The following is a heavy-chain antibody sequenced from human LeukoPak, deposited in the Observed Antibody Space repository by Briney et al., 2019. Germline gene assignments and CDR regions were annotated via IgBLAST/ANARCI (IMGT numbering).Heavy chain of an antibody. CDR3: ARVPNYDYVWGSYPPPHYFDY. V-gene: IGHV4-34*01. CDR1: GGSFSGYY. D-gene: IGHD3-16*02. CDR2: INHSGST. Sequence: SETLSLTCAVYGGSFSGYYWSWIRQPPGKGLEWIGEINHSGSTNYNPSLKSRVTISVDTSKNQFSLKLSSVTAADTAVYYCARVPNYDYVWGSYPPPHYFDYWGQGTLVTVSS. J-gene: IGHJ4*02.